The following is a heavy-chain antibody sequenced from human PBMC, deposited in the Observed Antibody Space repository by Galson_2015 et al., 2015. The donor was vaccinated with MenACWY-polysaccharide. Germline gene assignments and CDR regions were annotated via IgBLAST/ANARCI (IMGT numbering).Heavy chain of an antibody. D-gene: IGHD3-3*01. CDR1: GFTIDDFA. V-gene: IGHV3-9*01. CDR3: AKARWSGNPSYYMDA. Sequence: SLRLSCAASGFTIDDFAMHWVRQPPGKGLEWVSGISWNSGGIDYADSVKDRFTISRDKARNSLYLQMNSLRAEDTALYYCAKARWSGNPSYYMDAWGKGTTVTVSS. J-gene: IGHJ6*03. CDR2: ISWNSGGI.